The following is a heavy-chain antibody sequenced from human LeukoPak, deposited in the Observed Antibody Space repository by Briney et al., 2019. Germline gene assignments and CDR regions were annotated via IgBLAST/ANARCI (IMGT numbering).Heavy chain of an antibody. CDR1: GGSISGGSFY. Sequence: IPSQTLSLTRTVSGGSISGGSFYWTWIRQPAGKGLEWIGRIYASGSTNYNSSLKSRVTISVDTSKNQFSLRLSSVTAADTAVYYCARGGDSSSWSVDYWGQGTLVTVSS. V-gene: IGHV4-61*02. CDR3: ARGGDSSSWSVDY. J-gene: IGHJ4*02. CDR2: IYASGST. D-gene: IGHD6-13*01.